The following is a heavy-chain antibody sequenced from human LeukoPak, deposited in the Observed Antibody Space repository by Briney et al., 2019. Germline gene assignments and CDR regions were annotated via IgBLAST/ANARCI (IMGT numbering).Heavy chain of an antibody. CDR1: GGSISSGGYS. CDR3: ARGRSPRRITIFGVVTSNYYFDY. Sequence: SETLSLTCAVSGGSISSGGYSWSWIRQPPGKGLEWIGYIYHSGSTYYNPSLKSRVTISVDRSKNQFSLKLSSVTAADTAVYYCARGRSPRRITIFGVVTSNYYFDYWGQGTLVTVSS. V-gene: IGHV4-30-2*01. CDR2: IYHSGST. D-gene: IGHD3-3*01. J-gene: IGHJ4*02.